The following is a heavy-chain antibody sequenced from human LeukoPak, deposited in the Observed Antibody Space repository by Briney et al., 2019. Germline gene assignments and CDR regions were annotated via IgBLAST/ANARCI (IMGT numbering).Heavy chain of an antibody. CDR1: GYTFTSYY. J-gene: IGHJ5*02. D-gene: IGHD6-13*01. V-gene: IGHV1-46*01. CDR3: ARRQLVPTAGNWFDP. CDR2: INPSGGGT. Sequence: ASVKVSCKASGYTFTSYYMHWVRQAPGQGLEWMGIINPSGGGTSYAQKFQGRVTMTRDMSTSTVYMELSSLRSEDTAVYYCARRQLVPTAGNWFDPWGQGTLVTVSS.